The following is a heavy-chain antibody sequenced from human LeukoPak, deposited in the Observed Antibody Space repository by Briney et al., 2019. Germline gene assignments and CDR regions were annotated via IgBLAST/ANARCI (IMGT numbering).Heavy chain of an antibody. V-gene: IGHV4-34*01. CDR2: INHSGST. CDR3: ARGPDRSYSVRYFTTGLDY. J-gene: IGHJ4*02. CDR1: GGSFSGYY. D-gene: IGHD3-9*01. Sequence: SETQSLTCAVYGGSFSGYYWSWIRQPPGKGLEWIGEINHSGSTNYNPSLKSRVTISVDTSKNQFSLKLSSVTAADTAVYYCARGPDRSYSVRYFTTGLDYWGQGTLVTVSS.